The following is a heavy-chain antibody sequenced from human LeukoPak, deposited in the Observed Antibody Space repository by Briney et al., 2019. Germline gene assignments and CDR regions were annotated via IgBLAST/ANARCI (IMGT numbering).Heavy chain of an antibody. CDR3: AKDRHNTYYFDY. V-gene: IGHV3-20*04. CDR2: INWNGGST. D-gene: IGHD2-2*02. Sequence: GGSLRLSCAASGFTFDDYGMSWVRQAPGKGLEWVSGINWNGGSTGYADSVKGRFTISRDNPKNTLYLQMNSLRAEDTAVYYCAKDRHNTYYFDYWGQGTLVTVSS. CDR1: GFTFDDYG. J-gene: IGHJ4*02.